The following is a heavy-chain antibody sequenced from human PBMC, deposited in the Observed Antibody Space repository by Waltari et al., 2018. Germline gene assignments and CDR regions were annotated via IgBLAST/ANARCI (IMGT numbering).Heavy chain of an antibody. CDR3: ARRNIVVVPAAIEGSEY. V-gene: IGHV4-61*09. CDR1: GGSISSGSSY. D-gene: IGHD2-2*02. J-gene: IGHJ4*02. CDR2: IYTSGST. Sequence: QVQLQESGPGLVKPSQTLSLTCTVSGGSISSGSSYCSWIRPPAGKGLEWIGYIYTSGSTNYNPSLKSRVTISVDTSKNQFSLKLSSVTAADTAVYYCARRNIVVVPAAIEGSEYWGQGTLVTVSS.